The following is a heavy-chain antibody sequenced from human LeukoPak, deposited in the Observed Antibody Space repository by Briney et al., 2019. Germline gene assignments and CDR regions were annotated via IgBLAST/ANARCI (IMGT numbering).Heavy chain of an antibody. CDR1: GYSFTIYW. Sequence: GESLKISCKASGYSFTIYWIGWVLQMSGKGLEWMVIIYPGDSDTRYSPSFQGQVTISADKSISTAYLQWSSLKASDTAMYYCARRVGGTRFDYWGQGTLVTVSS. CDR2: IYPGDSDT. J-gene: IGHJ4*02. V-gene: IGHV5-51*01. D-gene: IGHD1-26*01. CDR3: ARRVGGTRFDY.